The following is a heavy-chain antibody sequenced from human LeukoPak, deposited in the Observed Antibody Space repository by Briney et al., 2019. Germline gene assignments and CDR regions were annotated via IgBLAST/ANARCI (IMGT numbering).Heavy chain of an antibody. J-gene: IGHJ6*02. Sequence: GASVKVSCKVSGYTLTELSMHWVRQAPGKGLEWMGGFDPEDGETIYAQKFQGRVTMTEDTSTDTAYMELSSLRSEDTAVYYCARAIRFLEWLYFGPYYYYGMDVWGQGTTVTVSS. CDR3: ARAIRFLEWLYFGPYYYYGMDV. D-gene: IGHD3-3*01. CDR2: FDPEDGET. CDR1: GYTLTELS. V-gene: IGHV1-24*01.